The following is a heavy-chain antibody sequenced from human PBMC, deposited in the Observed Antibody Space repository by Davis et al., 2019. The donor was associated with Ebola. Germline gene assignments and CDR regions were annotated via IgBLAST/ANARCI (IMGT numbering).Heavy chain of an antibody. J-gene: IGHJ4*02. CDR1: GFTFSSYW. Sequence: HTGGSLRLSCAASGFTFSSYWMHWVRQAPGKGLVWVSRTNNDGTSTSYADSVKGRFTISRDNAKNSLFLQMNSLKVEDTAVYYCASVAWGSGYFDFWGQGSLVTVSS. CDR2: TNNDGTST. D-gene: IGHD7-27*01. CDR3: ASVAWGSGYFDF. V-gene: IGHV3-74*01.